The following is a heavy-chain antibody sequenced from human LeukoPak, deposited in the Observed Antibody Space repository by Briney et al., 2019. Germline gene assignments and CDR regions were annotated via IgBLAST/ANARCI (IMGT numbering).Heavy chain of an antibody. CDR1: GFTFSSYA. CDR3: AKESSNYVSVNWFDP. J-gene: IGHJ5*02. V-gene: IGHV3-23*01. D-gene: IGHD4-11*01. Sequence: PGGSLRLSCAASGFTFSSYAMSWVRQAPGKGLEWVSAISGSGGSTYYADSVKGRFTISRDNSKNTLYLQMNNLRAEDTAVYYCAKESSNYVSVNWFDPWGQGTLVTVSS. CDR2: ISGSGGST.